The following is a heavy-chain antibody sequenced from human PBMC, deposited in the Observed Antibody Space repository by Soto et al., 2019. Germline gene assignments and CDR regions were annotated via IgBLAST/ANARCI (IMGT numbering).Heavy chain of an antibody. CDR2: IYYSGST. D-gene: IGHD3-9*01. J-gene: IGHJ4*02. V-gene: IGHV4-61*01. Sequence: SETLSLTCTVSGGSVSSGSYYWSWIRQPPGKGLGWIGYIYYSGSTNYNPSLKSRVTISVDTSKNQFSLKLSSVTAADTAVYYCARMGLTGYLFDYWGQGTLVTVSS. CDR1: GGSVSSGSYY. CDR3: ARMGLTGYLFDY.